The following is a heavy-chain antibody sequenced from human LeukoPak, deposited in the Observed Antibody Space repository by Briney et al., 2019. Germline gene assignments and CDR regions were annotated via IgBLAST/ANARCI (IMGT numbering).Heavy chain of an antibody. J-gene: IGHJ6*03. V-gene: IGHV3-23*01. CDR3: AKCDSSGYQAYYHYFMDV. D-gene: IGHD3-22*01. CDR1: GFTFSSYA. CDR2: ISGSGGST. Sequence: GGSLRLSCAASGFTFSSYAMSWVRQAPGKGLEWVSAISGSGGSTYYADSVKGRFTISRDNSKNTLYLQMNSLRAEDTAIYYCAKCDSSGYQAYYHYFMDVWGKGTTVTISS.